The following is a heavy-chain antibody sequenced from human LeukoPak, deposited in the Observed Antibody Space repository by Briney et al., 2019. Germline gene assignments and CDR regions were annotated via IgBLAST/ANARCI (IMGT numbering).Heavy chain of an antibody. CDR3: AKGSKAVLFTRDHYMDV. CDR2: ISYDGSNK. J-gene: IGHJ6*03. V-gene: IGHV3-30*04. D-gene: IGHD6-19*01. Sequence: GGSLRLSCAASGFTFSSYAMHWVRQAPGKGPEWVAVISYDGSNKYYADSVKGRFTISRDNSKNTLYLQMNSLRAEDTAVYFCAKGSKAVLFTRDHYMDVWGKGTTVTISS. CDR1: GFTFSSYA.